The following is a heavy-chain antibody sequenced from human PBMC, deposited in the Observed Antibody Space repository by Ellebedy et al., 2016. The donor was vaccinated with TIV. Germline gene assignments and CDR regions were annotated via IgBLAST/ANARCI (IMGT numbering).Heavy chain of an antibody. CDR2: ISGSGDTT. D-gene: IGHD3-10*01. Sequence: GESLKISXAASGFTFSSYAMSWVRQAPGKGLVWVSGISGSGDTTHYADSVKGRFTTSRDNSKNTLYLQMNSLRAEDTAVYYCAREPQYYYGSGSGYFDYWGQGTLVTVSS. J-gene: IGHJ4*02. V-gene: IGHV3-23*01. CDR1: GFTFSSYA. CDR3: AREPQYYYGSGSGYFDY.